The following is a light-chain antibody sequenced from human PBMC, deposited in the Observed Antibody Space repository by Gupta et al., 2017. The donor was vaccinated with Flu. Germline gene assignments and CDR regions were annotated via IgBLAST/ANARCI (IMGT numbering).Light chain of an antibody. V-gene: IGKV2-28*01. CDR2: MGS. CDR1: QSLLHTNGNTY. J-gene: IGKJ1*01. Sequence: VTPGEPASISCRSSQSLLHTNGNTYLDWYRQKSGQSPQLLIYMGSFRASGVPDRFSGSGSGTDFTLEISRVEAEDVGLYYCMQGMDTPRTFGQGTKVEIK. CDR3: MQGMDTPRT.